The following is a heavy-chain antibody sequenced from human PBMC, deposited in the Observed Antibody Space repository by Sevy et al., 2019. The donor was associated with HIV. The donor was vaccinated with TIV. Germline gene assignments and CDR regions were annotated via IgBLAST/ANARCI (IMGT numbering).Heavy chain of an antibody. D-gene: IGHD2-2*01. CDR2: IRYDGSNK. CDR1: GFTFSSYG. CDR3: AKDHAQYQLLTDFDY. Sequence: GGSLRLSCAASGFTFSSYGMHWVRQAPGKGLEWVAFIRYDGSNKYYADSVKGRFTISRDNSKNTLYLQMNSLRAEDTAVYYCAKDHAQYQLLTDFDYWGPGTLVTVSS. J-gene: IGHJ4*02. V-gene: IGHV3-30*02.